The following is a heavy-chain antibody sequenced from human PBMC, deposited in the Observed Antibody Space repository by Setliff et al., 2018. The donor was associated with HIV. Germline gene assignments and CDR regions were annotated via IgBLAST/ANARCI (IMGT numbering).Heavy chain of an antibody. V-gene: IGHV5-51*01. Sequence: PGESLKISCKASGYSFTTSWIGWVRQMPGKGLEWMGIIYPGDSDTRYSPSFQGQVTISADKSISTAYLQWSSLKASDTAMYYCARQGRGGDYYDSSGYYVSIWGQGTMGTVSS. CDR2: IYPGDSDT. D-gene: IGHD3-22*01. CDR3: ARQGRGGDYYDSSGYYVSI. J-gene: IGHJ3*02. CDR1: GYSFTTSW.